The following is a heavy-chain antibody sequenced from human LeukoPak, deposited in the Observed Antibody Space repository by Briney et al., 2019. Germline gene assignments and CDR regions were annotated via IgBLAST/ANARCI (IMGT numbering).Heavy chain of an antibody. CDR3: ARGRLGTWFGELKA. CDR1: GGTFSSYA. D-gene: IGHD3-10*01. CDR2: IIPIFGTA. J-gene: IGHJ5*02. Sequence: SVKVSCKASGGTFSSYAISWVRQAPGQGLEWMGGIIPIFGTANYAQKFQGRVTITADKSTSTAYMELSSLRSDDTAVYYCARGRLGTWFGELKAWGQGTLVTVSS. V-gene: IGHV1-69*06.